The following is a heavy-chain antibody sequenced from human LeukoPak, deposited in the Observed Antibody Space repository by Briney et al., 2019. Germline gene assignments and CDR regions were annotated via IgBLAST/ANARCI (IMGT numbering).Heavy chain of an antibody. CDR3: ARLEIAAAGNRWFDP. Sequence: SETLSLTCTVSGYSISSGYYWGWIRQPPGKGLEWIGSIYHSGSTYYNPSLKSRVTISVDTSKNQFPLKLSSVTAADTAVYYCARLEIAAAGNRWFDPWGQGTLVTVSS. CDR1: GYSISSGYY. D-gene: IGHD6-13*01. V-gene: IGHV4-38-2*02. J-gene: IGHJ5*02. CDR2: IYHSGST.